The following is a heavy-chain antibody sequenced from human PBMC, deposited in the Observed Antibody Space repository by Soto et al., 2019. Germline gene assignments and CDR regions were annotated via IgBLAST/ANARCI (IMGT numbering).Heavy chain of an antibody. CDR2: ISYDGSNK. J-gene: IGHJ6*02. CDR3: AKDRYSYGDHYYGMDV. D-gene: IGHD5-18*01. Sequence: GGSLRLSCAASGFTFSSYGMHWVRQAPGKGLEWVAVISYDGSNKYYADSVKGRFTISRDNSKNTLYLQMNSLRAEDTAVYYCAKDRYSYGDHYYGMDVWGQGTTVTVSS. CDR1: GFTFSSYG. V-gene: IGHV3-30*18.